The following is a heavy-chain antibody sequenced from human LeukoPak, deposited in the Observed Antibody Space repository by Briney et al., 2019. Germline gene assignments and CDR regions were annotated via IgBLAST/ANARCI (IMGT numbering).Heavy chain of an antibody. CDR2: ISYDGSNK. J-gene: IGHJ4*02. CDR3: ARDYYGSGSYEVGDY. V-gene: IGHV3-30*04. Sequence: PGRSLRLSCAASGFTFSSYAMHWVRQAPGKGLEGVAVISYDGSNKYYADSVKGRFTISRDNSKNTLYLQMNSLRAEDTAVYYCARDYYGSGSYEVGDYWGQGTLVTVSS. CDR1: GFTFSSYA. D-gene: IGHD3-10*01.